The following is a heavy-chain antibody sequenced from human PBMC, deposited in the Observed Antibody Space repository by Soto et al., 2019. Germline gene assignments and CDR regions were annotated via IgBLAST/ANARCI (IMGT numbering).Heavy chain of an antibody. CDR3: ARDGSSSWYGGPYGMDV. CDR2: ITGSGGDT. J-gene: IGHJ6*02. Sequence: GGSLRLSCAASGFTFSNYAMSWVRQTPGKGLEWVSAITGSGGDTFHADSVKGRFTISRDNAKNSLYLQMNSLRAEDTAVYYCARDGSSSWYGGPYGMDVWGQGTTVTVSS. V-gene: IGHV3-23*01. CDR1: GFTFSNYA. D-gene: IGHD6-13*01.